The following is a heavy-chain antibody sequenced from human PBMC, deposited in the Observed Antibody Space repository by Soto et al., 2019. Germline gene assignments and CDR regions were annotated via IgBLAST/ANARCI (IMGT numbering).Heavy chain of an antibody. J-gene: IGHJ3*02. Sequence: PGGSLRLSCAASGFTVSSNYMSWVRQAPGKGLEWVSVIYSGGSTYYADSVKGRLTISRDNSKNTLYLQMNSLRAEDTAVYYCARVGYYYDSSGYYYADAFDIWGQGTMVTVSS. CDR2: IYSGGST. CDR3: ARVGYYYDSSGYYYADAFDI. D-gene: IGHD3-22*01. CDR1: GFTVSSNY. V-gene: IGHV3-53*01.